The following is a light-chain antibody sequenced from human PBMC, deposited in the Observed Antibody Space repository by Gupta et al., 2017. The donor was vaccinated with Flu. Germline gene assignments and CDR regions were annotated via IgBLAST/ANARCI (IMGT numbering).Light chain of an antibody. CDR2: AAS. Sequence: EIVLTQSPGTLSLSPGERATLSCRASQSVSSNYLAWYQQKPGQAPRLLIYAASSRATGIPDRFSGSGSGTDFTLTSSRRDPEDFAVYYWQPAGSSRTFGQGTKVEIK. CDR3: QPAGSSRT. V-gene: IGKV3-20*01. J-gene: IGKJ1*01. CDR1: QSVSSNY.